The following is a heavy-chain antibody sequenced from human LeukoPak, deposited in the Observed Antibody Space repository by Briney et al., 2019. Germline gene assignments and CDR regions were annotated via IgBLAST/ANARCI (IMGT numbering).Heavy chain of an antibody. V-gene: IGHV4-30-2*01. D-gene: IGHD3-10*01. J-gene: IGHJ3*02. CDR1: GGSISSGSYS. CDR2: IYHSGST. Sequence: SETLSLTCAVSGGSISSGSYSWSWIRQPPGKGLEWIGYIYHSGSTYYNPSLKSRVTISVDRSKNQFSLKLSSVTAADTAVYYCARGVVMVRGVIPRGAFDIWGQGTMVTVSS. CDR3: ARGVVMVRGVIPRGAFDI.